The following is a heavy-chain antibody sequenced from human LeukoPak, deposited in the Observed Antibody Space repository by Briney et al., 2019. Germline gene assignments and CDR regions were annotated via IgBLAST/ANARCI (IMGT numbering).Heavy chain of an antibody. CDR3: ARASIAAARFDY. J-gene: IGHJ4*02. CDR2: INHSGST. D-gene: IGHD6-13*01. V-gene: IGHV4-34*01. CDR1: GGSFSGYY. Sequence: SETLSLTCAVYGGSFSGYYWSWIRQPPGKGLEWIGEINHSGSTNYNPSLKSRVTISVDTSKNQFSLKMSSVTAADTAVYYCARASIAAARFDYWGQGTLVTVSS.